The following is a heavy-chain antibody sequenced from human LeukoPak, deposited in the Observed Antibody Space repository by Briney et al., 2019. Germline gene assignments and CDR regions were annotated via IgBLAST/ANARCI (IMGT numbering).Heavy chain of an antibody. J-gene: IGHJ4*02. CDR1: GFTCSSYW. CDR2: TKQDGSEA. V-gene: IGHV3-7*05. D-gene: IGHD3-10*01. Sequence: GGSLRPSCEVFGFTCSSYWMSWVRQAPGKGLEWVANTKQDGSEAYYVDSVKGRFTIYRDNAKNSLYLQMNSLGAEDTAVYYCARHLAGSYYRGLDYWGQGTQVTVSS. CDR3: ARHLAGSYYRGLDY.